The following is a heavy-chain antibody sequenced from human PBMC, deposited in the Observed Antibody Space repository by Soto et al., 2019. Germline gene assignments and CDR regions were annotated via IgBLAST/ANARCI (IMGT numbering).Heavy chain of an antibody. CDR2: IYYSGST. CDR3: ARDQGHYADAGLDP. Sequence: SETLSLTCTVSGGSISSYYWSWIRQPPGKGLEWIGYIYYSGSTNYNPSLKSRVTISVDTSKNQFSLKLSSVTAADTAVYYCARDQGHYADAGLDPWGQGTLVTVSS. V-gene: IGHV4-59*01. J-gene: IGHJ5*02. D-gene: IGHD2-2*01. CDR1: GGSISSYY.